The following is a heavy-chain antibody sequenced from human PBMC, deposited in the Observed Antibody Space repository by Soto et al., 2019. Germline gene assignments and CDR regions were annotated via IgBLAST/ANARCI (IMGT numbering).Heavy chain of an antibody. CDR3: SSLVIINDLLFHY. CDR1: GYSFTSYW. V-gene: IGHV5-10-1*01. J-gene: IGHJ4*01. Sequence: GESLKISCKGSGYSFTSYWISWVRQMPGKGLEWMGRIDPSDSYTNYSPSFQGHVTISADKSISTAYLQWSSLKASDTAMYYCSSLVIINDLLFHYSGPAPLFTVS. CDR2: IDPSDSYT. D-gene: IGHD3-10*01.